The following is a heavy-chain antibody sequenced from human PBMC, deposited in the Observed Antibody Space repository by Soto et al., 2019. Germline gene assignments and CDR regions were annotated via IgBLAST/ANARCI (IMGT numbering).Heavy chain of an antibody. CDR1: GFTFSPFW. D-gene: IGHD4-4*01. CDR3: ARGSNPFDY. Sequence: EVQLVESGGGLVQPGGSLRLSCAASGFTFSPFWMHWVRQVPGKGPVWVSRINSDGNSTSYADSVKGRFTISRDNAKNTLYLQMNSLRAEDTAVYYCARGSNPFDYWCQGTLVTVSS. CDR2: INSDGNST. J-gene: IGHJ4*02. V-gene: IGHV3-74*01.